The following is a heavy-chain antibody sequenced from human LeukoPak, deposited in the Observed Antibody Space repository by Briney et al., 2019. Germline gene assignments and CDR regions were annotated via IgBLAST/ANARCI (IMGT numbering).Heavy chain of an antibody. Sequence: SVKVSCKASGGTFSGYTISWVRQAPGQGLEWMGRIIPILGIVNYAQKFQGRVTITADKSTSTAYMELSSLRSEDTAVYYCAIKHDFWSGYYSDSFDYWGQGTLVTVSS. J-gene: IGHJ4*02. D-gene: IGHD3-3*01. CDR3: AIKHDFWSGYYSDSFDY. CDR1: GGTFSGYT. V-gene: IGHV1-69*02. CDR2: IIPILGIV.